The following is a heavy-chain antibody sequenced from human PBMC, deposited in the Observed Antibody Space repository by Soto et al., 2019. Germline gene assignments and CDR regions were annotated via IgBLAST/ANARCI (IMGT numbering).Heavy chain of an antibody. CDR2: IYARGDT. Sequence: EVQLVESGGGLIQPGGSLRLSCAASGFSVSNKYMTWVRQAPGKGLEWVSTIYARGDTYYAGSVKGRFTISRDNSDNTQYLQMNSLRAEDTAMYYCARERDTTGYILRYWGRGTLVTVSS. CDR1: GFSVSNKY. V-gene: IGHV3-53*01. CDR3: ARERDTTGYILRY. D-gene: IGHD3-9*01. J-gene: IGHJ4*02.